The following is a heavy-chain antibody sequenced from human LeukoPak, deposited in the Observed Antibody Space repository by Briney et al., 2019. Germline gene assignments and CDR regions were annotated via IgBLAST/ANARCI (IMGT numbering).Heavy chain of an antibody. CDR2: INHSGST. J-gene: IGHJ4*02. CDR3: ARGLGSYCSSTSCAPFDY. CDR1: GGSFSGYY. Sequence: SETLPLTRAVYGGSFSGYYWSWIRQPPGKGLEWIGEINHSGSTNYNPSLKSRVTISVDTSKNQFSLKLSSVTAADTAVYYCARGLGSYCSSTSCAPFDYWGQGTLVTASS. V-gene: IGHV4-34*01. D-gene: IGHD2-2*01.